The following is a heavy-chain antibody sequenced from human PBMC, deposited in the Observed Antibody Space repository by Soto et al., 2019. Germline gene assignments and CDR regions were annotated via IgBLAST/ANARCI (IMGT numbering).Heavy chain of an antibody. J-gene: IGHJ4*02. V-gene: IGHV3-48*02. CDR1: GVTFRSYS. CDR3: ARGSSNWAYYFDF. D-gene: IGHD6-13*01. CDR2: ITSSGTTV. Sequence: GGSLGLACAASGVTFRSYSLNWVRQAPGKGLEWVSYITSSGTTVYYADSVRGRFTISRDNAKNSLYLQMNSLRDDDTAVYYCARGSSNWAYYFDFWGQGTLVTVSS.